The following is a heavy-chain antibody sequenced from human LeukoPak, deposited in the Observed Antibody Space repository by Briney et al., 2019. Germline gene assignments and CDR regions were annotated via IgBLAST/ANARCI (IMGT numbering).Heavy chain of an antibody. CDR3: ARDILTGYYHDAFDI. Sequence: ASVKVSCKASGYTFTGYYMHWVRQAPGQGLEWIGWINPNSGGTNYAQKFQGRVTMTRDTSISTAYMELSRLRSDDTAVYYCARDILTGYYHDAFDIWGQGTMVTVSS. V-gene: IGHV1-2*02. CDR1: GYTFTGYY. CDR2: INPNSGGT. D-gene: IGHD3-9*01. J-gene: IGHJ3*02.